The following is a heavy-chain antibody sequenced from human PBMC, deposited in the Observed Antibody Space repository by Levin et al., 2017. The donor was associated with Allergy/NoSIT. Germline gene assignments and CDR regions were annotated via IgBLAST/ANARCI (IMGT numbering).Heavy chain of an antibody. V-gene: IGHV1-69*04. CDR2: IIPILGIA. Sequence: SVKVSCKASGGTFSSYAISWVRQAPGQGLEWMGRIIPILGIANYAQKFQGRVTITADKSTSTAYMELSSLRSEDTAVYYCARDYYDSSGYYGNDADYWGQGTLVTVSS. CDR1: GGTFSSYA. D-gene: IGHD3-22*01. CDR3: ARDYYDSSGYYGNDADY. J-gene: IGHJ4*02.